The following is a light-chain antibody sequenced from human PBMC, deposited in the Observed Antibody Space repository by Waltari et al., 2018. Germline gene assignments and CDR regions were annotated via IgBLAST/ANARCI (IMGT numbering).Light chain of an antibody. CDR1: NIEHKS. Sequence: SYVLTQPPSVSVAPAKTARLPCEGENIEHKSAHWYQQKAGQAPLWVMFYDSDRPSGIPERFSGSNSGSTATLTINWVEPGDEADYHCQVWDDTNNSGVFGGGTKLTVL. CDR3: QVWDDTNNSGV. CDR2: YDS. J-gene: IGLJ3*02. V-gene: IGLV3-21*04.